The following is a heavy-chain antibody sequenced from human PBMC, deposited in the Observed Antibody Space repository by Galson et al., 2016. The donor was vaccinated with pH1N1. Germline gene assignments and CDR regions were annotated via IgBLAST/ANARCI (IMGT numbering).Heavy chain of an antibody. CDR1: GASVTRGDSY. V-gene: IGHV4-31*03. J-gene: IGHJ3*01. Sequence: TLSLTCTVSGASVTRGDSYWSWIRQHPGKGLEWIGYIDYSASTHYNPSLTRRIGISVDTSKNQFSLRLSSVTAADTAVYYCARRFSEYLEALPTEAFDVWGPGTMVTVSS. CDR2: IDYSAST. CDR3: ARRFSEYLEALPTEAFDV. D-gene: IGHD2/OR15-2a*01.